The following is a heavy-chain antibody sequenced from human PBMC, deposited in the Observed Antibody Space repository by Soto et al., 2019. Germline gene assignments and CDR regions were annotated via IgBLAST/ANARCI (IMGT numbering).Heavy chain of an antibody. J-gene: IGHJ3*01. CDR2: VLPADSNT. D-gene: IGHD2-2*01. V-gene: IGHV5-51*01. CDR1: GYRFSTYW. Sequence: GESLKISCKGSGYRFSTYWIGWVRQMPGQGLEWMGIVLPADSNTRYSPSFQGQVTISADKSISTAYLQWNSLQASDTAMYYCARHRLSTWDAFDLWGQGTMVTVSS. CDR3: ARHRLSTWDAFDL.